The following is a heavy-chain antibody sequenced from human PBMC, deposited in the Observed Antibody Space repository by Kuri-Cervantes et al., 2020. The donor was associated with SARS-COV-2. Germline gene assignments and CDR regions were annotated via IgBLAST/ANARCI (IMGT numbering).Heavy chain of an antibody. CDR2: IYYSGST. V-gene: IGHV4-39*07. J-gene: IGHJ4*02. D-gene: IGHD2-2*01. Sequence: GSLRLSCTVSGGSISSSSYHWGWIRQPPGKGLEWIGSIYYSGSTYYNPSLKSRVTISVDTSKNQFSLKLSSVTAADTAVYYCGRGPAAIITPYFDYWGQGTLVTVSS. CDR3: GRGPAAIITPYFDY. CDR1: GGSISSSSYH.